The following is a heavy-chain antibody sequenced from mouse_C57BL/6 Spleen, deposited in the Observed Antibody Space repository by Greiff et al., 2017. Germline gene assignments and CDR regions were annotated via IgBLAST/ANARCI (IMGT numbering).Heavy chain of an antibody. Sequence: VQLQQSGPELVKPGASVKISCKASGYAFSSSWMNWVKQRPGKGLEWIGRIYPGDGDTNYNGKFKGKATLTADKSSSTAYMQLSSLTSEDSAVYFCAREGGYDYDWYFDVWGTGTTVTVSS. CDR3: AREGGYDYDWYFDV. CDR1: GYAFSSSW. CDR2: IYPGDGDT. V-gene: IGHV1-82*01. J-gene: IGHJ1*03. D-gene: IGHD2-4*01.